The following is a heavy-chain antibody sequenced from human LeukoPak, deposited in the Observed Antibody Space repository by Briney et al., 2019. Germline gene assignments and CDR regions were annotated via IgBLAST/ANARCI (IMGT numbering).Heavy chain of an antibody. D-gene: IGHD2-15*01. CDR1: GFTFSTYW. V-gene: IGHV3-74*01. CDR3: AKSMSGRNDD. CDR2: ITPNGSTK. Sequence: GSLRLSCAASGFTFSTYWMHWVRQAPGKGLVWVSRITPNGSTKDYADSVKGGFTISTHNAKNTLYLQMNGLRVEDTAVYYCAKSMSGRNDDWGQGTLVIVSS. J-gene: IGHJ4*02.